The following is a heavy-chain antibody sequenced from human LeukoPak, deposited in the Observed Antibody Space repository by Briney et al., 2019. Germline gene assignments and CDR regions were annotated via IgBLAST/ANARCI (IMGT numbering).Heavy chain of an antibody. CDR2: INPSAGST. CDR3: ARDHSGSQHWFDP. Sequence: ASVKLSCKASGYTFTTYYMHWVRQAPGQGLEWMGVINPSAGSTSYAQKFQGRATMTRDTSTNTVYMELSSLRSGDTAIYYCARDHSGSQHWFDPWGQGTLVTVSS. D-gene: IGHD1-26*01. V-gene: IGHV1-46*01. J-gene: IGHJ5*02. CDR1: GYTFTTYY.